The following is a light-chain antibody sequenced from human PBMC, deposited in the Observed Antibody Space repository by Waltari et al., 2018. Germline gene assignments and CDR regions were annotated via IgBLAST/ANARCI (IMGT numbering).Light chain of an antibody. CDR3: SSYMDTTTLEL. V-gene: IGLV2-14*03. CDR2: DVT. CDR1: SSDAGRYNY. Sequence: QSALTQPASVSGAPGQSITIPCPGTSSDAGRYNYVSWYQQHPGKAPKLIIYDVTNRPSGVSNRFSGSKSGNTASLTISGLQAEDEADYYCSSYMDTTTLELFGGGTSLTVL. J-gene: IGLJ2*01.